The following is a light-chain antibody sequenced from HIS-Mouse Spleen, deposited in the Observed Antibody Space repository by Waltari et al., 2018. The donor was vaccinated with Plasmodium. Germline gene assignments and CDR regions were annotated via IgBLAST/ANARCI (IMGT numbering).Light chain of an antibody. CDR2: DVS. Sequence: QSALTQPRSVSGSPGQSVTLSCTGTSSDVGGHTSVSWYQQPPGQAPKLMIYDVSKRPSGVPDRCSGSKSGNTAALTISGLQAEDEADYYCCSYAGSYTWVFGGGTKLTVL. V-gene: IGLV2-11*01. J-gene: IGLJ3*02. CDR3: CSYAGSYTWV. CDR1: SSDVGGHTS.